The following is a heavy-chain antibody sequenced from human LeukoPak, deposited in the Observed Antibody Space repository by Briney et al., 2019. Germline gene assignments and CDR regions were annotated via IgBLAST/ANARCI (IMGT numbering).Heavy chain of an antibody. V-gene: IGHV3-23*01. CDR3: AKSKDFWSGYYEY. D-gene: IGHD3-3*01. CDR1: GFTFSSYA. J-gene: IGHJ4*02. CDR2: ISGSGGST. Sequence: TGGSLRLSCAASGFTFSSYAMSWVRQAPGKGLEWVSAISGSGGSTYYADSVKGRFAISRDNSKNTLYLQMNSLRAEDTAVYYCAKSKDFWSGYYEYWGQGTLVTVSS.